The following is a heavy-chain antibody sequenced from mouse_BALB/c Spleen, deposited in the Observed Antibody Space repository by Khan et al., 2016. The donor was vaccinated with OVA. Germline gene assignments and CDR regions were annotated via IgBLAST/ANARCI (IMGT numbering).Heavy chain of an antibody. CDR1: GFSLSRYS. Sequence: QVQLKESGPGLVAPSQSLSITCTVSGFSLSRYSVHWVRQPPGKGLEWLGMIWGDGSTDYNSALKSRLSISKDNSKSQVFLKMNSLQTDDTAMYYCARAYYRYDGYYAMDYWGQGTSGTVSA. V-gene: IGHV2-6-4*01. J-gene: IGHJ4*01. CDR2: IWGDGST. CDR3: ARAYYRYDGYYAMDY. D-gene: IGHD2-14*01.